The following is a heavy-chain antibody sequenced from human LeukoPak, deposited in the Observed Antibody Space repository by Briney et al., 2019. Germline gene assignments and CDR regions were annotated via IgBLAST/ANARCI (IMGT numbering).Heavy chain of an antibody. J-gene: IGHJ5*02. CDR2: IYTSGST. Sequence: PSETLSLTCTVSGGSISSYYWSWIRQPAGKGPEWIGRIYTSGSTNYNPSLKSRVTMSVDTSKNQFSLKLSSVTAADTAVYYCARGPYSSSSEWFDPWGQGTLVTVSS. V-gene: IGHV4-4*07. CDR1: GGSISSYY. CDR3: ARGPYSSSSEWFDP. D-gene: IGHD6-6*01.